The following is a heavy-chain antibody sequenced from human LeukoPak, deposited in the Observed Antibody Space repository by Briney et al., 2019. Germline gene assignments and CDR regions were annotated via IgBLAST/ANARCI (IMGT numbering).Heavy chain of an antibody. J-gene: IGHJ4*02. CDR3: ARDFGFMITFGGALLDY. Sequence: QPGGSLRLSCAASGFTFSSYWMSWVRQAPGKGLEWVANIKQDGSENYYVDSVKGRFTISRDNAKNSLYLQMNSLRAEDTAVYYCARDFGFMITFGGALLDYWGQGTLVTVSS. V-gene: IGHV3-7*01. CDR2: IKQDGSEN. CDR1: GFTFSSYW. D-gene: IGHD3-16*01.